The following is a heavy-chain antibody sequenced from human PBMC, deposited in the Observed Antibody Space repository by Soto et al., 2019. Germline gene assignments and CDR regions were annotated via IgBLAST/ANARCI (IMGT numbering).Heavy chain of an antibody. J-gene: IGHJ6*02. CDR2: IIPIFGTA. CDR1: GGTFSSYA. V-gene: IGHV1-69*13. D-gene: IGHD2-2*01. CDR3: ARVNSSSTSCWAEVNMLYYYYGMDV. Sequence: SVKVSCTASGGTFSSYAISWVRQAPGQGLEWMGGIIPIFGTANYAQKFQGRVTITADESTSTAYMELSSLRSGDTAVYYCARVNSSSTSCWAEVNMLYYYYGMDVWGQGTTVTVSS.